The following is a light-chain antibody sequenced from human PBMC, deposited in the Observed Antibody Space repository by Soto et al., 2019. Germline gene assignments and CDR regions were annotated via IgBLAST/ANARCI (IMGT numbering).Light chain of an antibody. CDR3: QQYGSSPLT. CDR2: GAS. V-gene: IGKV3-20*01. CDR1: QSVSSNS. J-gene: IGKJ3*01. Sequence: EIVLTQSPGTLSLSPGEGASLSCRASQSVSSNSLSWFQQKPGQAPRLLIYGASNRATGIPDRFSGSGSGTDFTLTISRLEPEDFAVYYCQQYGSSPLTFGPGTKVDTK.